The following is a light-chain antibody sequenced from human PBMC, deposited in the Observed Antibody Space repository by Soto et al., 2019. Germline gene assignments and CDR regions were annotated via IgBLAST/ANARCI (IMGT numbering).Light chain of an antibody. Sequence: QSALTQPASVSGSPGQSITISCTGTSSDVGRYNLVSWNQQHPGKAPKLMIYEGSKRPSGVSNRFSGSKSGNTASLTISGLQAEDEADYYCCSYAGSSTFEVFGTGTKVTVL. J-gene: IGLJ1*01. CDR1: SSDVGRYNL. CDR2: EGS. V-gene: IGLV2-23*03. CDR3: CSYAGSSTFEV.